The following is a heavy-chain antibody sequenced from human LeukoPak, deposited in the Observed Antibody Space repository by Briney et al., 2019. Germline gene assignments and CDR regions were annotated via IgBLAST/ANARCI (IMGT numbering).Heavy chain of an antibody. D-gene: IGHD5-18*01. Sequence: GGSLRLSCVASGFTFGKYWMSWVRQAPGKGLEWVAVIWYDGSNKYYADSVKGRFTISRDNSKNTLYLQMNSLRAEDTAVYYCARARGYGYAAVDYWGQGTLVTVSS. CDR1: GFTFGKYW. V-gene: IGHV3-33*07. CDR3: ARARGYGYAAVDY. CDR2: IWYDGSNK. J-gene: IGHJ4*02.